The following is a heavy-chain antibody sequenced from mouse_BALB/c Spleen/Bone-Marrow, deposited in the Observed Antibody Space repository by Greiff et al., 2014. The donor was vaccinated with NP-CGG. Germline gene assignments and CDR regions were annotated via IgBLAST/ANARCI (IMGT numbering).Heavy chain of an antibody. V-gene: IGHV5-9-3*01. CDR2: ISSGGSYT. CDR3: ASLTGRDY. Sequence: DVQLQESGGGLVKPGGSLKLSCAASGFTFSGYAMSWVRQTPEKRLEWVATISSGGSYTYYPDSVKGRFTISRDNDKNTLYLQMSSLRSEDTAMYYCASLTGRDYWGQGTTLTVSA. CDR1: GFTFSGYA. J-gene: IGHJ2*01. D-gene: IGHD4-1*01.